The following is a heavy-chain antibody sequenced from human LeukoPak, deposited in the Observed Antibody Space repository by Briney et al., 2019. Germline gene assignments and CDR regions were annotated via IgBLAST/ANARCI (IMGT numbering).Heavy chain of an antibody. CDR1: GFIVSSNH. CDR3: ARGSAVGVTGPDY. V-gene: IGHV3-53*01. D-gene: IGHD1-26*01. J-gene: IGHJ4*02. CDR2: IYRGGST. Sequence: GGSLRLSCAASGFIVSSNHMSWVRQAPGKGLEWVSVIYRGGSTYYADAVKGRFTISRDNSKNTLYLQMNSLGVEDTAVYYCARGSAVGVTGPDYWGQGTLVTVSS.